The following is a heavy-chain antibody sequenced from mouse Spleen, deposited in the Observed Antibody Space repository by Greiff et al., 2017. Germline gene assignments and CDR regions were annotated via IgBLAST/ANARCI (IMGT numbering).Heavy chain of an antibody. Sequence: DVKLVESGGGLVKPGGSLKLSCAASGFTFSDYGMHWVRQAPEKGLEWVAYISSGSSTIYYADTVKGRFTISRDNAKNTLFLQMTSLRSEDTAMYYCARRRGNYDYYAMDYWGQGTSVTVSS. CDR2: ISSGSSTI. D-gene: IGHD2-1*01. CDR3: ARRRGNYDYYAMDY. CDR1: GFTFSDYG. J-gene: IGHJ4*01. V-gene: IGHV5-17*01.